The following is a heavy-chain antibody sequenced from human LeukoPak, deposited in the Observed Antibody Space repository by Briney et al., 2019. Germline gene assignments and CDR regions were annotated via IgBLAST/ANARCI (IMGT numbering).Heavy chain of an antibody. CDR1: GGSISSYY. V-gene: IGHV4-59*01. CDR2: IYYSGST. CDR3: ARSLLTDY. J-gene: IGHJ4*02. Sequence: SETLSLTCTVSGGSISSYYWSWIRQPPGKGLEWIGYIYYSGSTNYNPSLKSRVTISVDTSKNQFSLKLSSVTAADTAVYYCARSLLTDYWGQGTLVTVSS.